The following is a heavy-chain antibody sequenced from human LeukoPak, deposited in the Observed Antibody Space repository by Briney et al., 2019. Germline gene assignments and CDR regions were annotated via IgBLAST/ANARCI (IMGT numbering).Heavy chain of an antibody. V-gene: IGHV1-69*13. CDR1: GGTFSSYA. CDR2: IIPIFGTA. J-gene: IGHJ4*02. Sequence: GASVKVSCKASGGTFSSYAISWVRQAPGQGLEWMGGIIPIFGTANYAQKFQGRVTITADESTSTAYMELSSLRFEDTAVSYCARGDNNGWYSDYWGQGTLVTVSS. CDR3: ARGDNNGWYSDY. D-gene: IGHD6-19*01.